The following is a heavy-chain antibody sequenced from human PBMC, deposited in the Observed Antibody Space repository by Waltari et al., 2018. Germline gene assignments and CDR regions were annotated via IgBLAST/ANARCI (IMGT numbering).Heavy chain of an antibody. CDR3: ARYPAKRMAAGPNWFDP. D-gene: IGHD6-13*01. Sequence: QVQLQESGPGLVKPSQTLSLTCTVSGGSISSGSYYWSWIRQPAGKGLEWIGRIYTSGSTNYNPSLKSRVTISVDTSKNQFSLKLSSVTAADTAVYYCARYPAKRMAAGPNWFDPWGQGTLVTVSS. V-gene: IGHV4-61*02. J-gene: IGHJ5*02. CDR1: GGSISSGSYY. CDR2: IYTSGST.